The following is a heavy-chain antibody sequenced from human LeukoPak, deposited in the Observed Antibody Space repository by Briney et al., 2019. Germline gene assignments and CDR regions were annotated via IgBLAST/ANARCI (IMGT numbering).Heavy chain of an antibody. J-gene: IGHJ5*02. V-gene: IGHV4-59*01. Sequence: SETLSLTCTVSGGPISSYYWSWIRQPPGKGLEWIGYIYYSGSTNHNPSLKSRVTRSVDTSKTQFSMKLSSVTAADTAVYYCARGGGSNWFDPWGQGTLLTVSS. D-gene: IGHD2-15*01. CDR3: ARGGGSNWFDP. CDR2: IYYSGST. CDR1: GGPISSYY.